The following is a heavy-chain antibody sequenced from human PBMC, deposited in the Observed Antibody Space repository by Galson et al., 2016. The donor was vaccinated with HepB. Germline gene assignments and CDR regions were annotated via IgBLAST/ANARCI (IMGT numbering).Heavy chain of an antibody. CDR1: GGSISSVNYY. CDR3: ARHYPFDFWVCHQGWFDP. V-gene: IGHV4-39*01. D-gene: IGHD3-3*01. J-gene: IGHJ5*02. Sequence: SETLSLTCTVSGGSISSVNYYWGWVRQPPGKGLEWIGIIYYSGTAFYNPSLESRLTMSVDTSKNQFSLRLSSVTAADTAVYYCARHYPFDFWVCHQGWFDPWGQGTLVTVSS. CDR2: IYYSGTA.